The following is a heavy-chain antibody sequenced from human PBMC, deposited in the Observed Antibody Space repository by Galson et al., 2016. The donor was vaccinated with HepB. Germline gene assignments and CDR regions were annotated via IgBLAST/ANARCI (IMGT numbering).Heavy chain of an antibody. J-gene: IGHJ6*02. Sequence: SLRLSCAASGLSFDDYAMHWVRQRPGKGLELVASLNWNSGNIAYGDPVKGRITISRDNANNSLFLQMNSLRGEDTALYYCAKDMHSNYWGNSEVGYYYGMDVWGQGTTVTVSS. D-gene: IGHD4-23*01. CDR1: GLSFDDYA. V-gene: IGHV3-9*01. CDR3: AKDMHSNYWGNSEVGYYYGMDV. CDR2: LNWNSGNI.